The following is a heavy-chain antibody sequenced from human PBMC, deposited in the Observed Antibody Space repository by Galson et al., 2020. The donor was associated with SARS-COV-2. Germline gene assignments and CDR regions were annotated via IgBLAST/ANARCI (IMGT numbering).Heavy chain of an antibody. CDR3: ARAKASSGYGMDV. D-gene: IGHD3-22*01. Sequence: GGSLRLSCAASGFTFSDSYMSWLRQAPGQGLEWVSYISSSGSTIYYADSVKGRFTISRDNAKNSLYLQMNSLRAEDTAVYYCARAKASSGYGMDVWGQGTTVTVSS. V-gene: IGHV3-11*01. J-gene: IGHJ6*02. CDR2: ISSSGSTI. CDR1: GFTFSDSY.